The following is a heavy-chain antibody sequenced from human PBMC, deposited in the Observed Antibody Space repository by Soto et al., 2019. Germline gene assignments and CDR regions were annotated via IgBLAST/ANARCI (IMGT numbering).Heavy chain of an antibody. J-gene: IGHJ4*02. V-gene: IGHV3-7*03. CDR2: VKPDGSDK. Sequence: GGSLRLSCSLSGFTFIKYWMNWVRQAPGKGLGWVARVKPDGSDKWYVDSVRGRFTISRDNAKNSLYLQMNSLRVEDTAVYYCARGTTSGATFFDYWGQGTLVTVSS. D-gene: IGHD5-12*01. CDR1: GFTFIKYW. CDR3: ARGTTSGATFFDY.